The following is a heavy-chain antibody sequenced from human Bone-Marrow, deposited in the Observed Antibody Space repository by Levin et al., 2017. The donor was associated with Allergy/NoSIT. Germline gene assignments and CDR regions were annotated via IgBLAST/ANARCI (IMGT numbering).Heavy chain of an antibody. V-gene: IGHV4-34*01. D-gene: IGHD6-13*01. Sequence: PSETLSLTCAVYGGSFSGYYWSWIRQPPGKGLEWIGEINHSGSTNYNPSLKSRVTISVDTSKNQFSLKLSSVTAADTAVYYCARRERGDSSSWYENWFDPGGQGTLVTVSS. CDR3: ARRERGDSSSWYENWFDP. J-gene: IGHJ5*02. CDR1: GGSFSGYY. CDR2: INHSGST.